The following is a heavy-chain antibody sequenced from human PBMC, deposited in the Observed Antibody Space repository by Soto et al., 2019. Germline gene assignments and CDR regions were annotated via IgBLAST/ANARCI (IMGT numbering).Heavy chain of an antibody. CDR3: ARVLGRVAVDWYFDL. Sequence: EVQLLESGGGLVQPGGSLRLSCAASGFTFNIYAMSWVRRAPGKGLEWVSAISGSGGSPYYADSVKGRFTGSRDNSKDTVYLQVNSLRVEDTAVYYCARVLGRVAVDWYFDLWGRGTLVTVSS. J-gene: IGHJ2*01. D-gene: IGHD6-19*01. CDR1: GFTFNIYA. V-gene: IGHV3-23*01. CDR2: ISGSGGSP.